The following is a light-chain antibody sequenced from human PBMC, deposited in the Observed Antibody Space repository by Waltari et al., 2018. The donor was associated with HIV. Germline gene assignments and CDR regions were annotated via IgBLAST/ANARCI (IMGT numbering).Light chain of an antibody. CDR2: DAS. CDR1: QSVGSS. V-gene: IGKV3-11*01. Sequence: EIVLPQSPATLSLSPGERATLSCRASQSVGSSLAWYQQRPGQAPRLLIYDASNRATGVPARFSGSGSGTDFTLTIRSLESEDSAVYYCQQRSNWPPLTFGGGTKVEIK. CDR3: QQRSNWPPLT. J-gene: IGKJ4*01.